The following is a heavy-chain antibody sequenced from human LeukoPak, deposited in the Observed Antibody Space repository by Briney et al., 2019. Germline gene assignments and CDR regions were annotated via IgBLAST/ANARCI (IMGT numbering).Heavy chain of an antibody. D-gene: IGHD3-10*01. Sequence: GGSLRLSCAASGFDLTTYAMTWVRQAPGKGLVWVSRINYDGSTTTYADSVKGRFTISRDNAKNTLYMQMNNVRAEDTAVYYCARVTHYFASGSLAIYYFDYWGQGTLVTVSS. J-gene: IGHJ4*02. V-gene: IGHV3-74*01. CDR2: INYDGSTT. CDR1: GFDLTTYA. CDR3: ARVTHYFASGSLAIYYFDY.